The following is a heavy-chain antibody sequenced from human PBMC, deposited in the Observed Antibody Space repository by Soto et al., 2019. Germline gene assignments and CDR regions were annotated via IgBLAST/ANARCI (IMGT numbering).Heavy chain of an antibody. D-gene: IGHD2-2*01. CDR2: ISYDGSNK. J-gene: IGHJ4*02. Sequence: QVQLVESGGGVVQPGRSLRLSCAASGFTFSSSAMHWVRQAPGKGLEWVAVISYDGSNKYYADSVKGRFTISRDNSKNTRYLQMNSLRAEDTAVYYCARARLDTPALDYWGQGTLVTVSS. CDR1: GFTFSSSA. V-gene: IGHV3-30-3*01. CDR3: ARARLDTPALDY.